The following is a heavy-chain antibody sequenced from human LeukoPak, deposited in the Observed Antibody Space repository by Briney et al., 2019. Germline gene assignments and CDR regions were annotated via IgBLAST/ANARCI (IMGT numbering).Heavy chain of an antibody. D-gene: IGHD3-10*01. CDR3: AILSGSGSLDY. J-gene: IGHJ4*02. Sequence: GGSLRLSCAASGFTFSSYSMNWVRQAPGKGLEWVSSISSSSSYIYYADSVKGRFTISRDNAKNSLYLQMDSLRAEDTAVYYCAILSGSGSLDYWGQGTLVTVSS. V-gene: IGHV3-21*01. CDR2: ISSSSSYI. CDR1: GFTFSSYS.